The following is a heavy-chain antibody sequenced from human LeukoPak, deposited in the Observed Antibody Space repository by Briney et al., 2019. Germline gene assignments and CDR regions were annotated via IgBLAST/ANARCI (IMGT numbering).Heavy chain of an antibody. CDR2: ISYDGSNK. D-gene: IGHD3-22*01. Sequence: GGSLRLSCGASGFTFSSYAMHWIRQAPGKGLEWVAVISYDGSNKYYADSVKGRFTISRDNSKNTLHLQMNSLRAEDTAVYYCARDLPTGYYISSGYYEYFLDYWGQGTLVTVSS. CDR1: GFTFSSYA. CDR3: ARDLPTGYYISSGYYEYFLDY. V-gene: IGHV3-30*03. J-gene: IGHJ4*02.